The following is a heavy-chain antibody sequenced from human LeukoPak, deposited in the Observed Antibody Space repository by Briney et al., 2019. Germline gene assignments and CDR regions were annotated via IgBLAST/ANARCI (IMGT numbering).Heavy chain of an antibody. Sequence: SETLSLTCTVSGGSISSSSYYWGWIRQPPGKGLEWIGSIYYSGSTYYNPSLKSRVTISVDTSKNQFSLKLSSVTAADTAVYYCARRPYCSRTSCYNRYFDYCGQGTLVTVSS. CDR3: ARRPYCSRTSCYNRYFDY. D-gene: IGHD2-2*02. CDR1: GGSISSSSYY. V-gene: IGHV4-39*01. CDR2: IYYSGST. J-gene: IGHJ4*02.